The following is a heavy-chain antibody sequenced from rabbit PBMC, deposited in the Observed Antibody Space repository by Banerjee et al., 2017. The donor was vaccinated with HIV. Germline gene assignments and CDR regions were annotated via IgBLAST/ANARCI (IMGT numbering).Heavy chain of an antibody. Sequence: QEQLVESGGGLVQPGGSLKLSCKASGFDFSRFGVSWVRQAPGKGLEWIGYIDPIFGGTYYASWVNGRFSISRENTQNTLFLQLNSLTVADTAMYFCVRNSGWGVSYFTLRGPGTLVTVS. CDR3: VRNSGWGVSYFTL. D-gene: IGHD4-1*01. V-gene: IGHV1S47*01. CDR1: GFDFSRFG. J-gene: IGHJ4*01. CDR2: IDPIFGGT.